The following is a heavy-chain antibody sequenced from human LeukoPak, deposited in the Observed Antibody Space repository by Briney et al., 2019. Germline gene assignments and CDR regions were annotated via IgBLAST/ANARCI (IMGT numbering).Heavy chain of an antibody. J-gene: IGHJ5*02. CDR1: AYTFTSYN. CDR3: ARDGSGSYYDRGWFVP. CDR2: MNPNSGNT. V-gene: IGHV1-8*01. D-gene: IGHD3-10*01. Sequence: GASVKVSCKASAYTFTSYNINWVRQATGQGLEWMGWMNPNSGNTGYAQKFQGRVTMTRNTSISTAYMELSSLTSEDTAVYYCARDGSGSYYDRGWFVPWGQGTLVTVSS.